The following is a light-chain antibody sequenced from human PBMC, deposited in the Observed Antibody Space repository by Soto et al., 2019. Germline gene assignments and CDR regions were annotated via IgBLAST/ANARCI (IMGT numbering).Light chain of an antibody. CDR2: GAS. CDR1: QSVSGS. Sequence: EIVMTQSPATLSVSPGARATLSCRASQSVSGSLAWYQQKPVQAPRLLIYGASTRATGIPARFSGSGSGTEFTIAIRSLQSEDFAVYYFQQYKSWPPLTVGQGTKVESK. CDR3: QQYKSWPPLT. V-gene: IGKV3-15*01. J-gene: IGKJ1*01.